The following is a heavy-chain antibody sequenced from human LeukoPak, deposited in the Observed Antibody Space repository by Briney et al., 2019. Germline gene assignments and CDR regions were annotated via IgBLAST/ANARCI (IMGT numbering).Heavy chain of an antibody. Sequence: GGSLRLSCAASGFTVSSNYMSWVRQAPGKGLEWVGRIKSKTDGETTNYAEPVRGRFTISRDDSKSAVYLQMNSLKIEDTAVYYCTTDLGTYYHGSQRLIPIDYWGQGTLVTVSS. V-gene: IGHV3-15*06. J-gene: IGHJ4*02. CDR2: IKSKTDGETT. D-gene: IGHD3-10*01. CDR1: GFTVSSNY. CDR3: TTDLGTYYHGSQRLIPIDY.